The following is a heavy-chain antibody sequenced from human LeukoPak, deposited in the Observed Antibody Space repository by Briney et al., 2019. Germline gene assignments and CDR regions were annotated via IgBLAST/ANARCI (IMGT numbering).Heavy chain of an antibody. CDR1: GFTFSSYW. CDR2: INSDGSST. D-gene: IGHD5-18*01. J-gene: IGHJ6*02. Sequence: GGSLRLSCAASGFTFSSYWMHWVRQAPGKGLVWVSRINSDGSSTSYADSVKGRFTISRDNAKNTLYLQMNSLRAEDTAVYYCARDLGRYSYGWLPLVGMDVWGQGTTVTVSS. V-gene: IGHV3-74*01. CDR3: ARDLGRYSYGWLPLVGMDV.